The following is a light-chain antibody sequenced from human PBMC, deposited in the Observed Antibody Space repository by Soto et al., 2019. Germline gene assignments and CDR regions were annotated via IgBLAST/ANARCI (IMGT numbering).Light chain of an antibody. CDR3: QQYNSYRYT. J-gene: IGKJ2*01. CDR2: KAS. V-gene: IGKV1-5*03. Sequence: DIQMTQSPSTLSASVGDRVTITCRASQSISSWLAWYQQKPGKAPKLLIYKASSLESGVPSRFSGSGSGTEFTITISSLQPDDFATYYCQQYNSYRYTFGQGTKLEIK. CDR1: QSISSW.